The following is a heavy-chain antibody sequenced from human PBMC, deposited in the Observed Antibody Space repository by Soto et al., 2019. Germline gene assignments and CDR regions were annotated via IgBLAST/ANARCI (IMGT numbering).Heavy chain of an antibody. V-gene: IGHV3-30*18. CDR2: ISYDGTNE. CDR1: GFTFSAFA. CDR3: AKGVVREPAYFDY. J-gene: IGHJ4*02. Sequence: GGSLRLSCTVSGFTFSAFAMYWVRQAPGKGLERVALISYDGTNEDYAESVRGRFTISRDNSKNTLYLDMNSLSAEDSAVYFCAKGVVREPAYFDYWGQGTLVTVSS. D-gene: IGHD3-10*01.